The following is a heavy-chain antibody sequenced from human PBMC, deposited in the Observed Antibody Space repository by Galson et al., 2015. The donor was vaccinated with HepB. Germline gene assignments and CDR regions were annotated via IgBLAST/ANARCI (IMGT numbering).Heavy chain of an antibody. CDR3: ARLPAATLRRNYYYYGMDV. V-gene: IGHV1-46*01. D-gene: IGHD2-15*01. Sequence: SVKVSCKASGYTFTSYYMHWVRQAPGQGLEWMGIINPSGGSTSYAQKSQGRVTMTRDTSTSTVYMELSSLRSEDTAVYYCARLPAATLRRNYYYYGMDVWGQGTTVTVSS. CDR2: INPSGGST. CDR1: GYTFTSYY. J-gene: IGHJ6*02.